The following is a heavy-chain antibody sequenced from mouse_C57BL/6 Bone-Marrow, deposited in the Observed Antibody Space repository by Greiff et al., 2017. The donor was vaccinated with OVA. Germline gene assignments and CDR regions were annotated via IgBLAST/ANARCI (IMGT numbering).Heavy chain of an antibody. CDR3: AATHWYFDV. CDR1: GYAFSSSW. J-gene: IGHJ1*03. Sequence: QVQLQQSGPELVKPGASVKISCKASGYAFSSSWMNWVKQRPGTGLEWIGRIYPGDGDTNYNGKFKGKATLTADKSSSTAYMQLSSLTSEDSAVYFCAATHWYFDVWGTGTTVTVSS. D-gene: IGHD1-1*01. V-gene: IGHV1-82*01. CDR2: IYPGDGDT.